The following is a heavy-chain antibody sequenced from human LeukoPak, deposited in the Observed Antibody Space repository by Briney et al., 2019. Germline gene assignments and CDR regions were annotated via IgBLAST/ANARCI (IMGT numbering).Heavy chain of an antibody. Sequence: SETLSLTCTVSGGSISSYYWSWIRQPPGKGLEWIGYIYYSGSTNYNPSLKSRVTISVDTSKNQFSLKLSSVTAADTAVYYWAGQERDYGDSRPLGYWGQGTLVTVSS. V-gene: IGHV4-59*01. CDR1: GGSISSYY. D-gene: IGHD4-17*01. CDR2: IYYSGST. J-gene: IGHJ4*02. CDR3: AGQERDYGDSRPLGY.